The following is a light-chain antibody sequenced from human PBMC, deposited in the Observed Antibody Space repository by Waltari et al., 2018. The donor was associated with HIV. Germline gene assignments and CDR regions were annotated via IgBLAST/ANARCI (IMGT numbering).Light chain of an antibody. J-gene: IGLJ2*01. Sequence: QSALTQPASVSGSPGPSTTIPCTETSGEADNYNLVPWYQQYTGRAPKLLIYEVTKRPSGVSNRFSGSKSGNTASLTISDLQAEDEAKYYCCSYGNSGTFVLFGGGTRVTV. CDR1: SGEADNYNL. V-gene: IGLV2-23*02. CDR2: EVT. CDR3: CSYGNSGTFVL.